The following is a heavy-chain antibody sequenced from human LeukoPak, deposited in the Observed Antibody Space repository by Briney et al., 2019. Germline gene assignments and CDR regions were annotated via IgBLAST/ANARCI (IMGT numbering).Heavy chain of an antibody. J-gene: IGHJ4*02. CDR3: ARDGGVRSGSPFDY. V-gene: IGHV4-4*02. D-gene: IGHD1-26*01. CDR1: GGSISSSNW. CDR2: IYHSGST. Sequence: SGTLSLTCAVSGGSISSSNWWSWVRQPPGKGLEWIGEIYHSGSTNYNPSLKSRVTISVDKSKNQFSLKLSSVTAADTAVYYCARDGGVRSGSPFDYWGQGTLVTVSS.